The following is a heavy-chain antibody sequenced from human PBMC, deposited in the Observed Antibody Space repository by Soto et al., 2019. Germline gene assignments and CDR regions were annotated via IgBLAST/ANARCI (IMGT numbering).Heavy chain of an antibody. CDR3: AKSGSFAYYYGMDV. D-gene: IGHD3-10*01. CDR2: ISGSGGST. CDR1: GFTFSSYA. V-gene: IGHV3-23*01. Sequence: GGSLRLSCAASGFTFSSYAMSWVRQAPGKGLEWVSAISGSGGSTYYADSVKGRFTISRDNSKNTLYLQMNSLRAEDTAVYYCAKSGSFAYYYGMDVWGQGTTVTVSS. J-gene: IGHJ6*02.